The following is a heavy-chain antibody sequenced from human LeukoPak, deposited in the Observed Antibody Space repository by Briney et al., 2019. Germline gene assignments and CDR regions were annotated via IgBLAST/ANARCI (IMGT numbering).Heavy chain of an antibody. CDR2: INANSAGT. CDR1: GYTFTGYY. Sequence: ASVKLSCKASGYTFTGYYMHWVRQAPGQGLEWMGWINANSAGTNYAQKFQGRVTMTTDTSISTAYMEPSSLRSDDTAVYYCARGRPVYDTSGYSLDYWGQGTLVTASS. V-gene: IGHV1-2*02. D-gene: IGHD3-22*01. J-gene: IGHJ4*02. CDR3: ARGRPVYDTSGYSLDY.